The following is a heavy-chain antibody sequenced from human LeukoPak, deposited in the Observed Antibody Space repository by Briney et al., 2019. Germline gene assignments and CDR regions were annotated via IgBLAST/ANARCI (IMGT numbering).Heavy chain of an antibody. CDR3: ASGYCSSRCHANWFDP. CDR2: IRQDGNEK. CDR1: GFTFSTNW. Sequence: GGSLRLSCAASGFTFSTNWMGWVRQAPGKGLEWVANIRQDGNEKYYVDSVKGRFTISRDNAKNSLYLQMNSLRAEDTALYYCASGYCSSRCHANWFDPWGQGTLVTVSS. D-gene: IGHD2-2*01. V-gene: IGHV3-7*05. J-gene: IGHJ5*02.